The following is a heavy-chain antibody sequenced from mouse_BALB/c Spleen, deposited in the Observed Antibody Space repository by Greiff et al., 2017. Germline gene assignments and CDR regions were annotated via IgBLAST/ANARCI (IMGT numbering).Heavy chain of an antibody. Sequence: EVKLVESGGGLVKPGGSLKLSCAASGFTFSSYAMSWVRQTPEKRLEWVASISSGGSTYYPDSVKGRFTISRDNARNILYLQMSSLRSEDTAMYYCARGSLYYGYDYWGQGTTLTVSS. J-gene: IGHJ2*01. D-gene: IGHD1-2*01. CDR3: ARGSLYYGYDY. CDR2: ISSGGST. V-gene: IGHV5-6-5*01. CDR1: GFTFSSYA.